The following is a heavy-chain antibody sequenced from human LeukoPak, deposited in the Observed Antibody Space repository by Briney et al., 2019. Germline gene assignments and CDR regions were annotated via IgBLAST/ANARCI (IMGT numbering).Heavy chain of an antibody. D-gene: IGHD3-22*01. J-gene: IGHJ4*02. CDR1: GYTFTGYY. CDR2: INPNSGGT. CDR3: ARAPRDYDSSGYHPWCFDY. Sequence: ASVKVSCKASGYTFTGYYMHWVRQAPGQGLEWMGWINPNSGGTNYAQKFQGWVTMTRDTSISTAYMGLSRLRSDDTTVYYCARAPRDYDSSGYHPWCFDYWGQGTLVTVSS. V-gene: IGHV1-2*04.